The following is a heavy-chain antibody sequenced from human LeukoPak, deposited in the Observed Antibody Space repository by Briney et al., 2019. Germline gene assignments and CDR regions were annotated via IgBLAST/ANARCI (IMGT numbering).Heavy chain of an antibody. D-gene: IGHD3-16*02. Sequence: GGSLRLSCAAAGFTVTTNYMTWVRQAPGKGLEGVSIIYSEGRTKYADSVKGRFTISKDNSNNTLHLQMNSLRGEDTAVYYCASQNRYYGMDVWGQGTTVTVSS. CDR3: ASQNRYYGMDV. CDR2: IYSEGRT. V-gene: IGHV3-66*04. CDR1: GFTVTTNY. J-gene: IGHJ6*01.